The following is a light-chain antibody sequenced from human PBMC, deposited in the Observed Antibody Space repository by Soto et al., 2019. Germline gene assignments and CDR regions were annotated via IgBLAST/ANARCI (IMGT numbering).Light chain of an antibody. V-gene: IGLV1-40*01. Sequence: VLTQPPSVSGAPGQRVTISCTGSSSNIGAGHVVHWYQQFPGRAPNLLIYGSSNRPSGVPDRFSGSKSGTSASLAITGLQAEDEADYYCQSYDNGLSAAVFGGGTKLTVL. CDR2: GSS. CDR3: QSYDNGLSAAV. J-gene: IGLJ2*01. CDR1: SSNIGAGHV.